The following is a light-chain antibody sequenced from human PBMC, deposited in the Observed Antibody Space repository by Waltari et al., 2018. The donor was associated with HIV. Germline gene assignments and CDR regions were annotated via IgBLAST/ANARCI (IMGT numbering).Light chain of an antibody. CDR1: SSHVGGYNY. V-gene: IGLV2-8*01. J-gene: IGLJ3*02. Sequence: QSALTQPPSASGSPGQSVTISCTGTSSHVGGYNYLSWYQQHPGKAPKLIIFEVTKRPSGVPNRFSGSKSGNTASLTVSGLQADDEADYYCCSYTGYNDFLFGAGTKLTVL. CDR2: EVT. CDR3: CSYTGYNDFL.